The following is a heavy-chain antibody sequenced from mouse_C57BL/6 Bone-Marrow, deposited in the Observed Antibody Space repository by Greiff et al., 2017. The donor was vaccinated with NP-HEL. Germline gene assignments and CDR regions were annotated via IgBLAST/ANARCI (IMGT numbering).Heavy chain of an antibody. CDR1: GFSFNTYA. J-gene: IGHJ2*01. V-gene: IGHV10-1*01. D-gene: IGHD1-1*02. CDR2: IRSKSNNYAT. CDR3: VRQRLSYYFDY. Sequence: EVKVVESGGGLVQPKGSLKLSCAASGFSFNTYAMNWVRQAPGKGLEWVARIRSKSNNYATYYADSVKDRFTISRDDSESMLYLQMNNLKTEDTAMYYCVRQRLSYYFDYWGQGTTLTVSS.